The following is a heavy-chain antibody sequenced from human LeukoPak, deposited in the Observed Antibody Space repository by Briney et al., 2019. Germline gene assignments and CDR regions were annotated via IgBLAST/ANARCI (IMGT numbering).Heavy chain of an antibody. J-gene: IGHJ6*03. V-gene: IGHV3-48*03. D-gene: IGHD1-26*01. CDR2: ISSSGSTI. Sequence: GESLRLSCAASGFTFSSYEMNWVRQAPGKGLEWVSYISSSGSTIYYADSVKGRFTISRDNAKNSLSLQMNSLRAEDTTVYYCARDPYNGSYGDDYYYYMDVWGKGTTVTISS. CDR3: ARDPYNGSYGDDYYYYMDV. CDR1: GFTFSSYE.